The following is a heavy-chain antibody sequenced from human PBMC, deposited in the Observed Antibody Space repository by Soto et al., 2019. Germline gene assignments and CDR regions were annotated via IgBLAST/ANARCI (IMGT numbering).Heavy chain of an antibody. V-gene: IGHV4-61*01. CDR1: GGSVNRDTFY. CDR2: IYYTGST. J-gene: IGHJ4*02. D-gene: IGHD6-6*01. Sequence: SETLSLTCTVSGGSVNRDTFYWSWFRQPPGRGLEWIGYIYYTGSTNYNPSLKSRVTISIDTSRNQFSLKLTSVTAADTAVYYCAREFSNSPEAFDSWGQGRLVTVSS. CDR3: AREFSNSPEAFDS.